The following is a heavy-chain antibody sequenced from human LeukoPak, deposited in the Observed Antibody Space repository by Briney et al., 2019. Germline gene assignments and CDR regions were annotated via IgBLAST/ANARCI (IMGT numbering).Heavy chain of an antibody. CDR2: ISAYNGNT. Sequence: SVKVSCKASGYTFTSYGISWVRQAPGQGLEWMGWISAYNGNTNYAQKLQGRVTMTTDTSTSTAYMELRSLRSDDTAVYHCAKMVRGVLYYFDYWGQGTLVTVSS. CDR1: GYTFTSYG. J-gene: IGHJ4*02. V-gene: IGHV1-18*01. D-gene: IGHD3-10*01. CDR3: AKMVRGVLYYFDY.